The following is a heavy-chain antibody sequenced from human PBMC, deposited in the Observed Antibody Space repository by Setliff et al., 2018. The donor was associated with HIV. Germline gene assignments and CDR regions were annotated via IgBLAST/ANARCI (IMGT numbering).Heavy chain of an antibody. Sequence: ASGPTLVNPTQTLTLTCTFSGFSLSSNGVGVGWIRQPPGKALEWLALIYWNDDKRYSPSLKSRLTITKDTSKNQVVLKMTNMDPVDTATYYCTHSVGTTLSENWFDPWGQGTLVTVSS. CDR3: THSVGTTLSENWFDP. CDR2: IYWNDDK. V-gene: IGHV2-5*01. D-gene: IGHD1-1*01. CDR1: GFSLSSNGVG. J-gene: IGHJ5*02.